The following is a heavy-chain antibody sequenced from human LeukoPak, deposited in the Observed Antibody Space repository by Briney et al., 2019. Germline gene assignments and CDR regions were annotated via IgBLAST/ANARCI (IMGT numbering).Heavy chain of an antibody. CDR1: GASIGSYY. V-gene: IGHV4-4*07. CDR3: ARDYYDTSGFYGRGGYYYMDV. Sequence: SETLSLTCTVSGASIGSYYWSWIRQPAGKGLEWIGRIYTSGSTNNNPSLKSRVTISVDKSKNQFSQKLSSVTAADTAVYYCARDYYDTSGFYGRGGYYYMDVWGKGTTVTVSS. J-gene: IGHJ6*03. CDR2: IYTSGST. D-gene: IGHD3-22*01.